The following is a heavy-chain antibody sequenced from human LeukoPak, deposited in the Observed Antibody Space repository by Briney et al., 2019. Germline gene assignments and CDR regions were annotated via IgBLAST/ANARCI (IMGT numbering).Heavy chain of an antibody. J-gene: IGHJ4*02. V-gene: IGHV4-59*01. CDR2: IYYGGST. Sequence: SETLSLTCTVSGGSISGSYWSWLRQPPGKGLEWIGYIYYGGSTNYNASLKNRVTISVDASKNQVSLQLNSLTAADTALYYCAPTGPYYFHYWGQGTLVTVSS. CDR1: GGSISGSY. CDR3: APTGPYYFHY. D-gene: IGHD3-9*01.